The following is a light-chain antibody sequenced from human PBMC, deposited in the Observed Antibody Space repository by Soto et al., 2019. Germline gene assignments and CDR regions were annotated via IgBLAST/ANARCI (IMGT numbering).Light chain of an antibody. Sequence: QLVLTQPSSLSASPGASASLTCTLRSGINVGTYRIYWYQQKPGSPPQYLLRYKSDSDKQQGSGVPSRFSGSKDAPANAGILLISGLQSEDEADYYCMIWHSSAVVFGGGTKLTVL. V-gene: IGLV5-45*02. J-gene: IGLJ2*01. CDR2: YKSDSDK. CDR3: MIWHSSAVV. CDR1: SGINVGTYR.